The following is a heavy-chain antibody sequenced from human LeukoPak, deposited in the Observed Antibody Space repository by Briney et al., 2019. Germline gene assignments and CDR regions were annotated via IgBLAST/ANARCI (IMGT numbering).Heavy chain of an antibody. D-gene: IGHD3-22*01. Sequence: PGRSLRLSCAASGFTFIYYAMHWVRQAPAKGLAWVAVIWYDGSNKYYADSVKGRFTISRDNSKNTLYLQMNSLRAEDTAVYYCARDPTSGYYGMIPWGQGTLVTVSS. CDR1: GFTFIYYA. V-gene: IGHV3-33*08. CDR2: IWYDGSNK. CDR3: ARDPTSGYYGMIP. J-gene: IGHJ5*02.